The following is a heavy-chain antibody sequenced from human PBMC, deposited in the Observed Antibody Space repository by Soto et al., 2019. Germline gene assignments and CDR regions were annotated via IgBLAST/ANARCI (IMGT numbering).Heavy chain of an antibody. CDR3: ARVNPVLRYFDWL. CDR1: GFTFSSYG. J-gene: IGHJ4*02. V-gene: IGHV3-33*01. D-gene: IGHD3-9*01. Sequence: GGSLRLSCAASGFTFSSYGMHWVRQAPGKGLEWVAVIWYDGSNKYYADSVKGRFTISVDTSKNQFSPKLSSVTAADTAVYYCARVNPVLRYFDWLWGQGTLVTVSS. CDR2: IWYDGSNK.